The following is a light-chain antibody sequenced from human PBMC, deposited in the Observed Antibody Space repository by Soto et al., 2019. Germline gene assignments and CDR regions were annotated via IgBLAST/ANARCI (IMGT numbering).Light chain of an antibody. Sequence: EIVLTQSPATLSFSPGERATLSCRASQSVRTYLGWYQQKPGQAPRLLIYDTSTRATGVPARFSGSGSGTDFTLTISSLEPEDFAVYYCHQRSNWPRTFGGGTKVDIK. CDR3: HQRSNWPRT. CDR1: QSVRTY. CDR2: DTS. V-gene: IGKV3-11*01. J-gene: IGKJ4*01.